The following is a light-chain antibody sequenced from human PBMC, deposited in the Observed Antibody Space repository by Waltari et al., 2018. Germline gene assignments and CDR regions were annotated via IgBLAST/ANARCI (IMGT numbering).Light chain of an antibody. J-gene: IGLJ1*01. CDR3: NSYTSRGTHV. CDR1: SSAVCAYTF. Sequence: QSALTQPASVSGSPGQSITIPCAGTSSAVCAYTFVPWYQQQPDKAPTLMIYDVTYRPSGVSNRFSGSKSGNTASLTISGLQAEDEADYYCNSYTSRGTHVFGTGTKVTVL. V-gene: IGLV2-14*01. CDR2: DVT.